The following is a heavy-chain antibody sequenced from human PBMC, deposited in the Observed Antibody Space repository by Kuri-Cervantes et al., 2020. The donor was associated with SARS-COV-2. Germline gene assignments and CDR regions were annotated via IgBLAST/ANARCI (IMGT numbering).Heavy chain of an antibody. CDR2: IYPGDPET. CDR3: ARASWYYYDSSGYYYYYGMDV. CDR1: GYNFDSYW. D-gene: IGHD3-22*01. J-gene: IGHJ6*02. Sequence: GESLKISCKGSGYNFDSYWIGWVRQMPGKGLEWMGIIYPGDPETRYSPSFQGQVTISADKPISTAYLQWSSLKASDTAMYYCARASWYYYDSSGYYYYYGMDVWGQGTTVTVSS. V-gene: IGHV5-51*04.